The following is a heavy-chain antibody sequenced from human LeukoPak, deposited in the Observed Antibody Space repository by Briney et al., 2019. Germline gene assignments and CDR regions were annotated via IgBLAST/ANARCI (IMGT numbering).Heavy chain of an antibody. CDR2: ISGSGGST. CDR1: GFTFSSYA. CDR3: AKERLLAYYGSGSYPLFSPHDAFDI. V-gene: IGHV3-23*01. Sequence: PGGSLRLSCAASGFTFSSYAMSWVRQAPGKGLEWFSAISGSGGSTYYADSVKGRFTISRDNSKNTLYLQMNSLRAEDTAVYYCAKERLLAYYGSGSYPLFSPHDAFDIWGQGTMVTVSS. J-gene: IGHJ3*02. D-gene: IGHD3-10*01.